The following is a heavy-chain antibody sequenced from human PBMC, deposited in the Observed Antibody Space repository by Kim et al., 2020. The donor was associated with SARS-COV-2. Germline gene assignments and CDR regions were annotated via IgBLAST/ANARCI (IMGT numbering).Heavy chain of an antibody. Sequence: SVKVSCKASGGTFSSYAISWVLQAPGQGLEWMGGIIPIFGTANYAQKFQGRVTITADESTSSAYMELSSLRSEDTAVYYCARDEIAAAGWITYYYGMDVWGQGTTVTVSS. CDR1: GGTFSSYA. CDR2: IIPIFGTA. V-gene: IGHV1-69*13. J-gene: IGHJ6*02. CDR3: ARDEIAAAGWITYYYGMDV. D-gene: IGHD6-13*01.